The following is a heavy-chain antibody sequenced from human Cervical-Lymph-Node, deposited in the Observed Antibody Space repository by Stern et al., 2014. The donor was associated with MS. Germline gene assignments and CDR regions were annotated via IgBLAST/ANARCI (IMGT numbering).Heavy chain of an antibody. J-gene: IGHJ6*02. Sequence: QLVQSGGGLVQPGGSLRLSCAASGFAFSTYSMNWVRQAPGKGLEWIAYIRTSTRIIYYADSVKGRFTISKDNAKNSLYLQMNNLRDEDTAVYYCARLLTHYNGMDVWGPGTTVTVSS. CDR1: GFAFSTYS. V-gene: IGHV3-48*02. CDR2: IRTSTRII. D-gene: IGHD2-15*01. CDR3: ARLLTHYNGMDV.